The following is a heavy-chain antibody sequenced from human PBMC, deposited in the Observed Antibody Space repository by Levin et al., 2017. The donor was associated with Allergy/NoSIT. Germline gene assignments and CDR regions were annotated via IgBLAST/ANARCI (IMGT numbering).Heavy chain of an antibody. D-gene: IGHD4-17*01. CDR1: GFTFSSYA. J-gene: IGHJ6*02. V-gene: IGHV3-23*01. Sequence: GESLKISCAASGFTFSSYAMSWVRQAPGKGLEWVSAISGSGGSTYYADSVKGRFTISRDNSKNTLYLQMNSLRAEDTAVYYCAKDLRRSSHRYGMDVWGQGTTVTVSS. CDR3: AKDLRRSSHRYGMDV. CDR2: ISGSGGST.